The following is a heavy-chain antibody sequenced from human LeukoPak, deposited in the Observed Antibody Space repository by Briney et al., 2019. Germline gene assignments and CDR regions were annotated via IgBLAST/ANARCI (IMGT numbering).Heavy chain of an antibody. J-gene: IGHJ3*02. CDR3: ARSGFWSGYSIVGDAFDI. D-gene: IGHD3-3*01. CDR1: GFTFSSHW. V-gene: IGHV3-7*01. CDR2: IKQDGSEK. Sequence: GGSLRLSCAASGFTFSSHWMNWVRQAPGRGLEWVANIKQDGSEKYYVDSVKGRFTISRDNAKNSLYLQMNSLRAEDTAVYYCARSGFWSGYSIVGDAFDIWGQGTMVTVSS.